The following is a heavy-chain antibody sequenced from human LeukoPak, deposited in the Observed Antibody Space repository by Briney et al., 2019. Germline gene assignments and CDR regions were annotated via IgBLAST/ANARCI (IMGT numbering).Heavy chain of an antibody. CDR1: GGSISSNY. CDR2: IYSDGST. Sequence: ETLSLTCTVSGGSISSNYMSWVRQAPGKGLEWVSVIYSDGSTYYADSVKGRFTISRDNSKNTLYLQMNSLRAEDTAVYYCARDYYDSSGYHVQLGYWGQGTLVTVSS. J-gene: IGHJ4*02. D-gene: IGHD3-22*01. V-gene: IGHV3-53*01. CDR3: ARDYYDSSGYHVQLGY.